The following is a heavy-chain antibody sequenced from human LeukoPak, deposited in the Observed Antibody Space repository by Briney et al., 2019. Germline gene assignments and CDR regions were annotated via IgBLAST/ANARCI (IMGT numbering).Heavy chain of an antibody. CDR2: IDWADDK. CDR1: GFSLSTSGMC. Sequence: SGPTLVNPTQTLTLTCTFSGFSLSTSGMCVSWIRQPPGKALEWLALIDWADDKFYNLSLKSRLTITKDTSKNQVVLTMTNVDPVDTATYYCAHSRDYGDLYYWGQGTLVTVSS. J-gene: IGHJ4*02. D-gene: IGHD4-17*01. CDR3: AHSRDYGDLYY. V-gene: IGHV2-70*12.